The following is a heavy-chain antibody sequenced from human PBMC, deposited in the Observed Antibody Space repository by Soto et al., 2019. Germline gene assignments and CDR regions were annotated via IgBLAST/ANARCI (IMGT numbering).Heavy chain of an antibody. D-gene: IGHD2-8*01. CDR3: ERDLNGKYQQNLYFDY. Sequence: QVQLVQSGAEVKKPGASVKVSCKASGYTFTSYYMHWVRQAPGQGLEWMGIINPSGGSTSYAQKFQGRVTMTRDTSTSTVYMELSSLRSEDTAVYYCERDLNGKYQQNLYFDYWGQGTLVTVSS. J-gene: IGHJ4*02. CDR2: INPSGGST. CDR1: GYTFTSYY. V-gene: IGHV1-46*01.